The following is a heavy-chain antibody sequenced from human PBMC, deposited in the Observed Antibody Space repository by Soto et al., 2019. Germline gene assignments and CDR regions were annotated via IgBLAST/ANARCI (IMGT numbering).Heavy chain of an antibody. D-gene: IGHD3-3*01. CDR1: GYTFTSYD. Sequence: QVQLVQSGAEVKKPGASVKVSCKASGYTFTSYDINWVRQATGQGLEWMGWMNPNSGNTGYAQKFQGRVTMTRNTSISTAYMELSRLRSEDTAVYYCARDPYDFWSGWTGWFDPWGQGTLVTVSS. J-gene: IGHJ5*02. CDR3: ARDPYDFWSGWTGWFDP. V-gene: IGHV1-8*01. CDR2: MNPNSGNT.